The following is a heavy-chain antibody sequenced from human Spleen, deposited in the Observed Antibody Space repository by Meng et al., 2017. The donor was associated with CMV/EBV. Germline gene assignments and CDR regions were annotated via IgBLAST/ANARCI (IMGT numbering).Heavy chain of an antibody. V-gene: IGHV3-23*01. CDR2: ISGSGATT. CDR3: AKDLTATEAFDV. CDR1: GFTFSNYA. J-gene: IGHJ3*01. Sequence: ETLSLTCAASGFTFSNYAMSWVRQVPGKGLEWVSSISGSGATTFHADSVKGRFTVSRDNSKNTLYLQMNSLRAEDTAVYYCAKDLTATEAFDVWGQGTLVTVSS.